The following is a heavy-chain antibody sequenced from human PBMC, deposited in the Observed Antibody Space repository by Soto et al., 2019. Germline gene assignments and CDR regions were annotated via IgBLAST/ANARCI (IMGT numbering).Heavy chain of an antibody. CDR3: AIGDGWFDP. J-gene: IGHJ5*02. CDR1: GVTFSSSA. V-gene: IGHV3-23*01. CDR2: ISGGGGGST. Sequence: EVQLLESGGGLVQPGGSLRLSCAASGVTFSSSAMSWVRQAPGKGLEWVSAISGGGGGSTYYGDSVKGRFTVSRDNSKNPLYLQMNSLRADDTAVYYCAIGDGWFDPWGQGTLVTVSS.